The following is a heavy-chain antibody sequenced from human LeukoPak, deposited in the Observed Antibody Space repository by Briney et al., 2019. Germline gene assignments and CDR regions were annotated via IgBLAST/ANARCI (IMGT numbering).Heavy chain of an antibody. J-gene: IGHJ3*02. Sequence: PGGSLRLSSAASGFTFSGYDMQWVRQAPGKGLEWVSGISRSGPTYYRDSVKGRFTISRDNSKDTLYLQMDSLRAEDTATYYCAKGESFAFAMWGQGTMVTVSS. CDR3: AKGESFAFAM. CDR2: ISRSGPT. V-gene: IGHV3-23*01. CDR1: GFTFSGYD.